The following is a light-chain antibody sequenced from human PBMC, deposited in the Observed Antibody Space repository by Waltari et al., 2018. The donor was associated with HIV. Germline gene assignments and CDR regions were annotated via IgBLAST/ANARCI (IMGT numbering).Light chain of an antibody. CDR2: EVS. V-gene: IGLV2-8*01. Sequence: QSALTQPPSASGSPGQSVTISCTGTSSDVGGYNYVSWYQQNPGKAPKLMIYEVSKRPSGVPDRFSGSKSGNTASLTVSGLQPEDEADYYCSSYAGSNNFVFGTGTKVTVL. J-gene: IGLJ1*01. CDR3: SSYAGSNNFV. CDR1: SSDVGGYNY.